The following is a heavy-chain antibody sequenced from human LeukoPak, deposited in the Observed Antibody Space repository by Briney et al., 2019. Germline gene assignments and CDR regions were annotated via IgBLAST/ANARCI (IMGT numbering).Heavy chain of an antibody. Sequence: PGGSVRLSCAASGFTFSSYEMNWVRQAPGKGLEWVSFISSSGSTIYYADSVKGRFTISRDNAKNSLYLQMNSLRAEDTAVYYCARETGENAFDIWGQGTMVTVSS. CDR2: ISSSGSTI. D-gene: IGHD7-27*01. CDR3: ARETGENAFDI. CDR1: GFTFSSYE. V-gene: IGHV3-48*03. J-gene: IGHJ3*02.